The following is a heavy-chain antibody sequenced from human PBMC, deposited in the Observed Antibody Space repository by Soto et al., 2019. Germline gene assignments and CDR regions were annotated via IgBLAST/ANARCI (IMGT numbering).Heavy chain of an antibody. V-gene: IGHV4-59*01. CDR2: IYYSGST. Sequence: SETLSLTCTVSGGSISSYYWSWIRQPPGKGLEWIGYIYYSGSTSCNPSLKSRVTISVDTSKNQFSLKLSSVTAADTAVYYCARRHGPFDFWGQGTLVTVSS. CDR1: GGSISSYY. J-gene: IGHJ4*02. CDR3: ARRHGPFDF.